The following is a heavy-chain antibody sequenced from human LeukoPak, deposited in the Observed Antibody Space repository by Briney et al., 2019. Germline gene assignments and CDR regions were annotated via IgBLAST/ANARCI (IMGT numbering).Heavy chain of an antibody. V-gene: IGHV1-18*04. Sequence: GASVKVSCKASGYTFTVYFMHWVRQAPGQGLEWMGWISAYNGNTNYAQKLQGRVTMTTDTSTSTAYMELRSLRSDDTAVYYCARDKWELLGGDYWGQGTLVTVSS. CDR3: ARDKWELLGGDY. J-gene: IGHJ4*02. D-gene: IGHD1-26*01. CDR1: GYTFTVYF. CDR2: ISAYNGNT.